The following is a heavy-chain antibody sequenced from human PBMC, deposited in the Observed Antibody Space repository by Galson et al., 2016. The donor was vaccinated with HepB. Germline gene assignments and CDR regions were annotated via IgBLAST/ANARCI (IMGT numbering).Heavy chain of an antibody. CDR1: GFTLSSYS. J-gene: IGHJ4*02. CDR3: TRDLPTTATTSGEHFVY. D-gene: IGHD4-17*01. CDR2: ISRTETK. V-gene: IGHV3-48*02. Sequence: SLRLSCAVSGFTLSSYSMNWVRQAPGKGLEWISYISRTETKYYADSVKSRFTISRDDAKNTVYLQVNSLRDDDTAVYHCTRDLPTTATTSGEHFVYWGQGTLVTVSS.